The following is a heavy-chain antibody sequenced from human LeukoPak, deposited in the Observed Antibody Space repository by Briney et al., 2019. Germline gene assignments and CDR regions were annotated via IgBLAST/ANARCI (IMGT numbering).Heavy chain of an antibody. V-gene: IGHV4-34*01. CDR1: GGSFSGYY. CDR3: ARSSGIAVAGYYYYYYYMDV. D-gene: IGHD6-19*01. Sequence: PSETLSLTCAVYGGSFSGYYWSWIRQPPGKGLEWIGEINHSGSTNYNPSLKSRVTISVDTSKNQFSLKLSSVTAADTAVYYCARSSGIAVAGYYYYYYYMDVWGKGTTVTISS. CDR2: INHSGST. J-gene: IGHJ6*03.